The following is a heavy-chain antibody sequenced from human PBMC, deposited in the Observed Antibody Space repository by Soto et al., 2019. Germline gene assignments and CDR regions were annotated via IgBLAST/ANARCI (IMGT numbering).Heavy chain of an antibody. CDR1: GYTFTSYY. CDR3: ARVGVLLWFGELFDWFDP. V-gene: IGHV1-46*01. D-gene: IGHD3-10*01. CDR2: ISPSGGST. Sequence: ASVKVSCKASGYTFTSYYMHWVRQAPGQGLEWMGIISPSGGSTSYAQKFQGRVTMTTDTSTSTAYMELRSLRSDDTAVYYCARVGVLLWFGELFDWFDPWGQGTLVTVS. J-gene: IGHJ5*02.